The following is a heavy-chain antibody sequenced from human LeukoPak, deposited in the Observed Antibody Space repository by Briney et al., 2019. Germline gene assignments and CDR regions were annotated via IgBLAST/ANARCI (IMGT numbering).Heavy chain of an antibody. CDR1: GFTFSSYG. V-gene: IGHV3-33*01. Sequence: GRSLRLSCAASGFTFSSYGMHWVRQAPGKGLEWVAVIWYDGSNKHYADSVKGRFTISRDNSKNTLYLQMNSLRAEDMAVYYCARNDGYSSSWYYYYYYGMDVWGQGTTVTVSS. D-gene: IGHD6-13*01. CDR3: ARNDGYSSSWYYYYYYGMDV. CDR2: IWYDGSNK. J-gene: IGHJ6*02.